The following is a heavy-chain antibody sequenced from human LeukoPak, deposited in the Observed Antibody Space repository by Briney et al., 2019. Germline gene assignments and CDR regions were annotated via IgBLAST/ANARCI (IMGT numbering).Heavy chain of an antibody. CDR2: INHSGST. Sequence: PSETLSLTCAVYGGSFSGYYWSWIRQPPGKGLEWIGEINHSGSTNYNPSLKSRVTISLDTSENQFSLKLSSVTAADTAVYYCARPNWNDDGWDYWGQGTLVTVSS. J-gene: IGHJ4*02. CDR3: ARPNWNDDGWDY. D-gene: IGHD1-1*01. CDR1: GGSFSGYY. V-gene: IGHV4-34*01.